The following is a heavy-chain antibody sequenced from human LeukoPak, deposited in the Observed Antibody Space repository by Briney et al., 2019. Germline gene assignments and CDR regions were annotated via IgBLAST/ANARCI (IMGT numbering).Heavy chain of an antibody. V-gene: IGHV4-39*01. D-gene: IGHD3-22*01. Sequence: SETLSLTRSVSGDSVSRSDSYGDWIRQPPGEGLEWSGTSCCRGRTYYSPCLKGRVTMSVDPSNNQFSLSLRSVTAADTAVYYCARRRYYDGSGYLEWGQGTLLSVSS. CDR1: GDSVSRSDSY. CDR2: SCCRGRT. CDR3: ARRRYYDGSGYLE. J-gene: IGHJ1*01.